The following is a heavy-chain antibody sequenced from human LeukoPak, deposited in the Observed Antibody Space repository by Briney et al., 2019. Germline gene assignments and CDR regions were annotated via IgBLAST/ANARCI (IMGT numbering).Heavy chain of an antibody. CDR2: INPSGSST. Sequence: ASVKVSCKASGYTFTGYYMHWVRQAPGQGLEWMGLINPSGSSTSYAQKFQGRLSLTRDMSTSTDYMELSSLRSEDTAVYYCARDNSVGDTAWWFDPWGQGTLITVSS. D-gene: IGHD1-26*01. J-gene: IGHJ5*02. CDR1: GYTFTGYY. V-gene: IGHV1-46*01. CDR3: ARDNSVGDTAWWFDP.